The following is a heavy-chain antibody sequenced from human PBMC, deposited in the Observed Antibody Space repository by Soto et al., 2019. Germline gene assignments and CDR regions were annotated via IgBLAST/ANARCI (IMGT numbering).Heavy chain of an antibody. CDR1: GGTFSSYA. CDR2: IIPIFGAA. V-gene: IGHV1-69*06. CDR3: ARDLWGGTYYGMDV. D-gene: IGHD1-1*01. J-gene: IGHJ6*02. Sequence: SVKVSCKASGGTFSSYAISWVRQAPGQGLEWMGGIIPIFGAANYAQKFQGRVTITADKSTSTAYMELSSLRSEDTAVYYCARDLWGGTYYGMDVWGQGTTVTVSS.